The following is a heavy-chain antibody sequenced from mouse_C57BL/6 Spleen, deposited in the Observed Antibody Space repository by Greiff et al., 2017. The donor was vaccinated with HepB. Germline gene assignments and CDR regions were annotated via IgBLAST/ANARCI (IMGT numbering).Heavy chain of an antibody. CDR3: ARPAYGSRYRYFDV. V-gene: IGHV1-50*01. J-gene: IGHJ1*03. CDR1: GYTFTSYW. CDR2: IDPSDSYT. D-gene: IGHD1-1*01. Sequence: QVQLQQPGAELVKPGASVKLSCKASGYTFTSYWMQWVKQRPGPGLEWIGEIDPSDSYTNYNQKFKGKATLTVDTSSSTAYMQLSSLTSEDSAVYYCARPAYGSRYRYFDVWGTGTTVTVSS.